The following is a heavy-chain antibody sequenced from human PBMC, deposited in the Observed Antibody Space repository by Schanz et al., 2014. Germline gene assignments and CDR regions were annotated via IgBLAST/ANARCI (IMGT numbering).Heavy chain of an antibody. CDR2: IKGDSSVK. CDR3: AKDPHKDYGGKPQALDI. V-gene: IGHV3-7*01. D-gene: IGHD4-17*01. Sequence: EVQLVESGGGLVQPGGSLRLSCAASGFTFSTYWMSWVRQAPGGGLEWVANIKGDSSVKAYVDSVRGRFTLSRDNVKNSVYLQMNSLRAEDTALYYCAKDPHKDYGGKPQALDIWGQGTMVTVSS. J-gene: IGHJ3*02. CDR1: GFTFSTYW.